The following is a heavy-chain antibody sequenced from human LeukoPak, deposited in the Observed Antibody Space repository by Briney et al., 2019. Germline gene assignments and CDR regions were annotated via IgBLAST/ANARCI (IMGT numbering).Heavy chain of an antibody. CDR1: GFTFSSYS. D-gene: IGHD1-1*01. Sequence: GGSLRLSFAASGFTFSSYSMNWVRQAPGKGLEWVSYISSSSSTIYYADSVKGRFTISIDNAKNSLYLQMNSLRAEDTAVYYCAALDDFDCWGQGTLVTVSS. V-gene: IGHV3-48*01. CDR2: ISSSSSTI. CDR3: AALDDFDC. J-gene: IGHJ4*02.